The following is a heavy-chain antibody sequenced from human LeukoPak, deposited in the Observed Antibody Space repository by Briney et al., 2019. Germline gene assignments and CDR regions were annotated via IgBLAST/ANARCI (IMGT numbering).Heavy chain of an antibody. D-gene: IGHD6-13*01. V-gene: IGHV1-2*04. Sequence: ASVKVSCKASGYTFTGYYMHWVRQAPGQGLEWMGWINPNSGGTNYAQKFQGWVTMTRDTSISTAYMELSRLRSDDTAVYYCARGYSSSWYSPGDYWGQGTLVTVSS. CDR3: ARGYSSSWYSPGDY. J-gene: IGHJ4*02. CDR2: INPNSGGT. CDR1: GYTFTGYY.